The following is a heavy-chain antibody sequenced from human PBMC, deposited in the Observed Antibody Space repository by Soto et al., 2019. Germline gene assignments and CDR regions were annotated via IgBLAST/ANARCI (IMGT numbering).Heavy chain of an antibody. CDR3: TGEVASGY. V-gene: IGHV3-30*03. CDR1: GFTVNTYG. CDR2: ISRDGGTT. D-gene: IGHD2-8*02. Sequence: QVQLVESGGGVVQPGRSLRLSCAVSGFTVNTYGMHWVRQAPGKGLEWVAVISRDGGTTFYADSVKGRFTISRDNSRNTLFLEMNSLRGDDMAVYYCTGEVASGYWGQGTLVTISS. J-gene: IGHJ4*02.